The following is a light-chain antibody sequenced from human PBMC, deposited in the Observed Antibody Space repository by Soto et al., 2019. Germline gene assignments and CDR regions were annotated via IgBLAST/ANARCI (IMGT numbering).Light chain of an antibody. V-gene: IGKV3-15*01. CDR3: QQYDNWNQP. CDR2: GAS. Sequence: EVVVTQSPATLSVSPGERATLSCRASQGVXSDFGWYKSKPGQAPRFLXYGASTRATGIPARGSGRGSGTEVTLTSSSMQSVEVAVYYCQQYDNWNQPVGQGTKVEIK. CDR1: QGVXSD. J-gene: IGKJ1*01.